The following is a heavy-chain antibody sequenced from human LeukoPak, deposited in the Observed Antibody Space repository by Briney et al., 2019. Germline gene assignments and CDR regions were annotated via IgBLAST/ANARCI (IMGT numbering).Heavy chain of an antibody. CDR3: ARDQDGPGPTIDY. CDR1: GFTFNTYW. V-gene: IGHV3-74*01. D-gene: IGHD1-14*01. J-gene: IGHJ4*02. CDR2: ITNDGRTT. Sequence: PGGSLRLSCAASGFTFNTYWMHWVRQSPGKGPVWVPRITNDGRTTFYADSVKGRFTISRDNAKNTLYLQMNSLRGEDTAVYYCARDQDGPGPTIDYWGQATLVTVSS.